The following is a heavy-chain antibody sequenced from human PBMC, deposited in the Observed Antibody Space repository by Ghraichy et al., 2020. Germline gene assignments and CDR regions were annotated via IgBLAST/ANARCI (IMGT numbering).Heavy chain of an antibody. CDR3: ARQHYYDDTDYYQYYFDF. Sequence: GESLNISCKGSGYTFTNNWIAWVRQMPGKGLEWMGLVYPLDSDTKYSPSFQGQVTISVDKSTNTAYLQWSGLKASDTAMYYCARQHYYDDTDYYQYYFDFWGQGTLVTVSS. J-gene: IGHJ4*02. V-gene: IGHV5-51*01. CDR1: GYTFTNNW. CDR2: VYPLDSDT. D-gene: IGHD3-22*01.